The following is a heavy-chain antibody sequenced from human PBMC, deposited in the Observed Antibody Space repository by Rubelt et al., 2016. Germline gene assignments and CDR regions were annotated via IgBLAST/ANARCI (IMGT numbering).Heavy chain of an antibody. Sequence: EVQLVESGGGLVQPGGSLRLSCAASGFTFSSYSMNWVRQAPGKGLEWVSYISSSSSTLYYADSVKGRFTISRDKARNSLYLQMNSRRDEDTAVYYCATQGYCSSTSCYGAYWGQGTLVTVSS. V-gene: IGHV3-48*02. CDR3: ATQGYCSSTSCYGAY. CDR2: ISSSSSTL. J-gene: IGHJ4*02. D-gene: IGHD2-2*01. CDR1: GFTFSSYS.